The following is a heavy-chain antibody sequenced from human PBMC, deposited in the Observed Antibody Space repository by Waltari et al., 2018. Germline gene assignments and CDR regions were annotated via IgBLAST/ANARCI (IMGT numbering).Heavy chain of an antibody. CDR1: GPTLASLS. J-gene: IGHJ6*03. CDR2: FDPERGET. D-gene: IGHD6-13*01. CDR3: AAGPGPAGFYFYYYLHV. Sequence: QVQLIQSGAEVRKPGASVKVSCKVSGPTLASLSIHRVRQGPGKGLEWLGGFDPERGETLYAQTFQGKVTLTEDTSINTAYMEVSSLRSDDTAVYFCAAGPGPAGFYFYYYLHVWGKGTTVTVAS. V-gene: IGHV1-24*01.